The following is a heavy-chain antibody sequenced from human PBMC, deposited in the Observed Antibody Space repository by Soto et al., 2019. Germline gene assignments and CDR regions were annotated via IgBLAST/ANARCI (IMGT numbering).Heavy chain of an antibody. V-gene: IGHV4-39*01. CDR3: ARHTRITIFGVVPFPSWFDP. CDR1: GGSISSSSYY. D-gene: IGHD3-3*01. CDR2: IYYSGST. Sequence: SETLSLTCTVSGGSISSSSYYWGWIRQPPGKGLDWIGSIYYSGSTYYNPSLKSRVTISVDTSKNQFSLKLSSVTAADTAVYYCARHTRITIFGVVPFPSWFDPWGQGTLVTVSS. J-gene: IGHJ5*02.